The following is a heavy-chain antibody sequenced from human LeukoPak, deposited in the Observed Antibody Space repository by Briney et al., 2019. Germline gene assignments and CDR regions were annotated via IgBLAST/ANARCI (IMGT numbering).Heavy chain of an antibody. CDR2: ISWNSGSI. CDR3: ARKGIAAAGTPVGY. CDR1: GFTFDDYA. Sequence: GGSLRLSCAASGFTFDDYAMHWVRQAPGKGLGWVSGISWNSGSIGYADSVKGRFTISRDNAKNSLYLQMNSLRAEDTAVYYCARKGIAAAGTPVGYWGQGTLVTVSS. J-gene: IGHJ4*02. D-gene: IGHD6-13*01. V-gene: IGHV3-9*01.